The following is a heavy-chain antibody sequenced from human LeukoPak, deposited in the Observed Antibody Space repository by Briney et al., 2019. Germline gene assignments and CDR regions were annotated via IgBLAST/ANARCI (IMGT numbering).Heavy chain of an antibody. J-gene: IGHJ4*02. D-gene: IGHD2-21*01. CDR1: GFTFSSYW. CDR3: ARLRLFFEDY. Sequence: GGSLRLSCAAPGFTFSSYWLSWVRQAPGKGLGWVANIKQDGSEKYYVDSVKGGFTTSKDNAKNSLYLQMTSLRAEDTAVYYCARLRLFFEDYWGQGTLVTVSS. CDR2: IKQDGSEK. V-gene: IGHV3-7*01.